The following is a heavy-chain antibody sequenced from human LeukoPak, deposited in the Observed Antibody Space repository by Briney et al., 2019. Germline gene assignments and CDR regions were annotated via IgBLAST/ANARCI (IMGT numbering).Heavy chain of an antibody. D-gene: IGHD1-26*01. Sequence: SETLSLTCTVSGGSISSSSYYWGWLRQPPGKGLEWIGSIYYSGSTYYNPSLKSRVTISVDTSKNQFSLKLSSVTAADTAVYYCASEWESNYFDYWGQGTLVTVSS. V-gene: IGHV4-39*01. CDR1: GGSISSSSYY. CDR2: IYYSGST. J-gene: IGHJ4*02. CDR3: ASEWESNYFDY.